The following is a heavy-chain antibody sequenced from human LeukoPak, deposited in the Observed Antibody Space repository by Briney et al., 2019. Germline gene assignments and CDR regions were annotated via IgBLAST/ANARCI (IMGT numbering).Heavy chain of an antibody. J-gene: IGHJ3*02. V-gene: IGHV3-23*01. CDR1: AFTFSSFA. D-gene: IGHD3-22*01. Sequence: GGSLRLSCAVSAFTFSSFAMSCVRQAPGKGLEWVSAIRGSGGSTNYADSVKVRFTISRDNSQDTLYLQMNSLRAEDTAVYYCARLPRPYDSSGYKSVFDSWGEGTMVTVSS. CDR3: ARLPRPYDSSGYKSVFDS. CDR2: IRGSGGST.